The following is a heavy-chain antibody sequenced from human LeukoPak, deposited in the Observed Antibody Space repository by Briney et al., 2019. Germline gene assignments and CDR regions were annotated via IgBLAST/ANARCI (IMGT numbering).Heavy chain of an antibody. CDR1: GGSFSGYY. D-gene: IGHD6-13*01. CDR3: ATRSTPIAAAGKGDWFDP. J-gene: IGHJ5*02. CDR2: INHSGST. V-gene: IGHV4-34*01. Sequence: PSETLSLTCAVYGGSFSGYYWSWIRQPPGKGLEWIGEINHSGSTNYNPSLKSRVTISVGTSKNQFSLKLSSVTAADTAVYCCATRSTPIAAAGKGDWFDPWGQGTLVTVSS.